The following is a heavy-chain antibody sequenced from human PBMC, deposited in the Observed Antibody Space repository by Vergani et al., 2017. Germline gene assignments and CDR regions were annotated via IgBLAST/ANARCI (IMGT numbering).Heavy chain of an antibody. Sequence: EVQLVESGGGLVKPGGSLRLSCAASGFTFSNAWMSWVRQAPGKGLEWVGRIKSKTDGGTTDYAAPVKGRFTISRDDSKNTLYLQMNSLKTEDTAVYYCTTDSPEIVGASRYYYYYYMDVWGKGTTVTVSS. CDR1: GFTFSNAW. CDR2: IKSKTDGGTT. V-gene: IGHV3-15*01. CDR3: TTDSPEIVGASRYYYYYYMDV. J-gene: IGHJ6*03. D-gene: IGHD1-26*01.